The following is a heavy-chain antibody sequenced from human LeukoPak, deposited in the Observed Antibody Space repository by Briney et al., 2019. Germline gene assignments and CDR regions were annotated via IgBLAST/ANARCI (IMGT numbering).Heavy chain of an antibody. CDR1: GFTFSDYY. V-gene: IGHV3-11*03. D-gene: IGHD6-19*01. CDR2: ISSSSSYT. CDR3: ASAAAVAGSFDY. J-gene: IGHJ4*02. Sequence: GGSLRLSCAASGFTFSDYYMSWIRQAPGKGLEWVSYISSSSSYTNYADSVKGRFTISRDNAKNSLYLQMNSLRAEDTAVYYCASAAAVAGSFDYWGQGTLVTVSS.